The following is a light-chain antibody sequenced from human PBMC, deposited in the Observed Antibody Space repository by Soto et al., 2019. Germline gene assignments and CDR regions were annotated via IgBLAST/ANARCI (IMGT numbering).Light chain of an antibody. CDR2: DNN. J-gene: IGLJ1*01. V-gene: IGLV1-51*01. Sequence: QSVLTQPPSVSAAPGQKVTISCSGSSSNIGNNYVSWYQQLSATAPKLLIYDNNKRPSGIPDRFSGSKSGTSATLGITGLQTGDEADYYCGTWDSSLSAYVFGTGTKVTVL. CDR1: SSNIGNNY. CDR3: GTWDSSLSAYV.